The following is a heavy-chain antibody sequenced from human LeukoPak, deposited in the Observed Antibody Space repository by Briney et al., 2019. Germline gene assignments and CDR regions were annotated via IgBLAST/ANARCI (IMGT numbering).Heavy chain of an antibody. CDR2: INHSGST. CDR1: GGSFSGYY. D-gene: IGHD6-13*01. J-gene: IGHJ4*02. V-gene: IGHV4-34*01. Sequence: SETLSLTCAVYGGSFSGYYWSWIRQPPGKGLEWIGEINHSGSTNYNPSLKSRVTIPVDTSKNQFSLKLSSVTAADTAVYYCARGWGSSELWGQGTLVTVSS. CDR3: ARGWGSSEL.